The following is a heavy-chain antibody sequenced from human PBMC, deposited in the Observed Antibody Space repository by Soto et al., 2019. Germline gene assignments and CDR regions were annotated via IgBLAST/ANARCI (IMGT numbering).Heavy chain of an antibody. CDR1: GFTFSTHT. CDR2: ISSGSRTI. Sequence: EVQLVESGGSLVQPGGSLRLSCAASGFTFSTHTMNWVRQAPGKGLEWLSYISSGSRTIYYADSVMGRFTISGDNAQNSLSLQMHSLRDADTAVYYCATVSGNGSGYWGQGTLVTVSS. J-gene: IGHJ4*02. CDR3: ATVSGNGSGY. V-gene: IGHV3-48*02. D-gene: IGHD3-16*01.